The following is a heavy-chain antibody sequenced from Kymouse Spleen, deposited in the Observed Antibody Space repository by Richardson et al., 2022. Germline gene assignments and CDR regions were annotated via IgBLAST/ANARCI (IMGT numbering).Heavy chain of an antibody. CDR2: IYHSGST. CDR3: ARDGVVVPAAIGEYYYYYGMDV. D-gene: IGHD2-2*02. CDR1: GGSISSSNW. J-gene: IGHJ6*02. Sequence: QVQLQESGPGLVKPSGTLSLTCAVSGGSISSSNWWSWVRQPPGKGLEWIGEIYHSGSTNYNPSLKSRVTISVDKSKNQFSLKLSSVTAADTAVYYCARDGVVVPAAIGEYYYYYGMDVWGQGTTVTVSS. V-gene: IGHV4-4*02.